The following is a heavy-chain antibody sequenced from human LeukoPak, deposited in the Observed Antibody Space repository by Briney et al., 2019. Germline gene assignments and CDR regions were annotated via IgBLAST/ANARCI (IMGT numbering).Heavy chain of an antibody. CDR1: GFTFSSYS. CDR3: ARTHFNYYGSGSQLYYFDY. Sequence: GGSLRLSCAASGFTFSSYSVNWVRQAPGKGLEWVSSISSSSSYIYYADSVKGRFTISRDNAKNSLYLQMNSLRAEDTAVYYCARTHFNYYGSGSQLYYFDYWGQGTLVTVSS. J-gene: IGHJ4*02. D-gene: IGHD3-10*01. CDR2: ISSSSSYI. V-gene: IGHV3-21*01.